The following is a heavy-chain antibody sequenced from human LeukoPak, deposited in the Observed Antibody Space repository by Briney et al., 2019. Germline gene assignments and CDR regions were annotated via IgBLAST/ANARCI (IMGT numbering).Heavy chain of an antibody. CDR2: IYYSGST. V-gene: IGHV4-59*12. D-gene: IGHD6-19*01. Sequence: KPSETLSLTCTVSGGSISSYYWSWIRQPPGKGLEWIGYIYYSGSTNYNPSLKSRVTISVDTSKNQFSLKLSSVTAADTAVYYCARSKRYSSGWLSVFFDYWGQGTLVTVSS. CDR1: GGSISSYY. J-gene: IGHJ4*02. CDR3: ARSKRYSSGWLSVFFDY.